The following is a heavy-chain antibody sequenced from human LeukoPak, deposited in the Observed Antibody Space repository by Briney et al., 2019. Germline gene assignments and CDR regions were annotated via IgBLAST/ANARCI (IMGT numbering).Heavy chain of an antibody. CDR1: GGSISSGDYS. D-gene: IGHD2-2*01. J-gene: IGHJ4*02. V-gene: IGHV4-30-4*01. Sequence: SETLSLTCTVSGGSISSGDYSWSSIRQPPGRGLKWIGYIYYTGSASYNPSLQSRLTTSVDTSKNQFSLKLSSVTAADTAVYYCAREVWGSTSNFDCWGQGTLVTVSS. CDR2: IYYTGSA. CDR3: AREVWGSTSNFDC.